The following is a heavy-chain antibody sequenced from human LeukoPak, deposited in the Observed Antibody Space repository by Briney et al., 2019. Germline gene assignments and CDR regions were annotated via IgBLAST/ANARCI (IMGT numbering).Heavy chain of an antibody. CDR1: GFTFSTYF. J-gene: IGHJ3*02. D-gene: IGHD2-21*01. CDR3: ARERRDTILHSGAFDI. Sequence: GGSLRLSCAASGFTFSTYFMHWVRQAPGKGLEWVADITSDGSHTFYVESVKGRFTISRDNSKNTLYLQMNSLRAEDTAVYFCARERRDTILHSGAFDIWGQGTMVTVSS. V-gene: IGHV3-30-3*01. CDR2: ITSDGSHT.